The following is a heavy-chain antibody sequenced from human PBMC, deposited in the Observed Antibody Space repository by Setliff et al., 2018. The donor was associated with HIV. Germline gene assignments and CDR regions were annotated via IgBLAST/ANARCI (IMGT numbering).Heavy chain of an antibody. D-gene: IGHD1-26*01. J-gene: IGHJ4*02. CDR3: AAVFTGEPGRSLDY. CDR1: GFTFITST. CDR2: ISSSGSYI. Sequence: PGGSLRLSCAVSGFTFITSTMNWVRQAPGKGLEWVASISSSGSYIHYADSVKGRFTISRDNAKNSQYLLMSDLRAEDTAVYYCAAVFTGEPGRSLDYWDQGTPVTVSS. V-gene: IGHV3-21*01.